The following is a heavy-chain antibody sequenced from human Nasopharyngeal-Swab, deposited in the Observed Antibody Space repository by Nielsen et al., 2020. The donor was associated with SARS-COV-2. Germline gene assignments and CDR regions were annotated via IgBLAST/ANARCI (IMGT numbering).Heavy chain of an antibody. CDR1: GFTFSAHA. CDR3: ARDGSIGYGVYLDY. CDR2: VSGDVAHTT. V-gene: IGHV3-23*01. D-gene: IGHD5-12*01. Sequence: GGSLRLSCAASGFTFSAHAMIWVRQAAGKGLEWVSAVSGDVAHTTYYADSVKGRFTISRDNSKNTLYLQMNGLRAEDAAIYYCARDGSIGYGVYLDYLGQGTPVTVSS. J-gene: IGHJ4*02.